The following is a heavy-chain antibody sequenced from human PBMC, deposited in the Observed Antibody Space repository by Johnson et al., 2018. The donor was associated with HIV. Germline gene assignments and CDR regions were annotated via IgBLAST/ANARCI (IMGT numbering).Heavy chain of an antibody. D-gene: IGHD2/OR15-2a*01. J-gene: IGHJ3*02. Sequence: QVQLVESGGGVVQPGRSLRLSCAASGFTFSSYAMHWVRQAPGKGLEWVAVISYDGSNKYYADSVKGRFTISRDNSKNTLYLQMNSLRVEDTAVYYCARVNIAFDIWGQGTMVTVSS. CDR1: GFTFSSYA. CDR3: ARVNIAFDI. V-gene: IGHV3-30-3*01. CDR2: ISYDGSNK.